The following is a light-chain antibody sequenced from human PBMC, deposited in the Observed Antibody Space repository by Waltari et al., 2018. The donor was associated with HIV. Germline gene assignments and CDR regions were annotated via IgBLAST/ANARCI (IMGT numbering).Light chain of an antibody. CDR1: QTSSRR. V-gene: IGKV1-5*03. J-gene: IGKJ4*01. CDR2: KAS. Sequence: DIQMTHSPSTLPASVGDRVTINRRASQTSSRRLAWYQQKPGKAPKLLIYKASSLESGVPSRFSGSGSGTDFTLTISSLQPDDFATYYCLQYEDFPLTFGGGTKVEIK. CDR3: LQYEDFPLT.